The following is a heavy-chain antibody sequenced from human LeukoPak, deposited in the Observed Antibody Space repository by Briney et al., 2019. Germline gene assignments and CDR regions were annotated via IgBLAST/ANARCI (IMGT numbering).Heavy chain of an antibody. CDR2: INHSGST. CDR1: GGSFSGYY. D-gene: IGHD4-17*01. J-gene: IGHJ5*02. CDR3: ACWPTGDYPNWFDP. Sequence: PSETLSLTCAVYGGSFSGYYWSWIRQPPGKGLEWIGEINHSGSTNYNPSLKSRVTISVDTSKNQFSLKLSSVTAADTAVYYCACWPTGDYPNWFDPWGQGTLVTVSS. V-gene: IGHV4-34*01.